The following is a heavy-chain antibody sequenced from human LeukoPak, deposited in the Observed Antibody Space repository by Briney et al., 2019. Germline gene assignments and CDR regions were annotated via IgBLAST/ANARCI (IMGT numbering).Heavy chain of an antibody. D-gene: IGHD3-3*01. Sequence: SETLSLTCTVSGLSISSYYWSWIRQSPGRGLEWIGYISYRGPTNYNPSLNSRVTISLDTSKNQFSLKLISVTDADTAVYYCATQDFWSGYSYGMEVWGQGTTVTVSS. CDR1: GLSISSYY. J-gene: IGHJ6*02. V-gene: IGHV4-59*01. CDR3: ATQDFWSGYSYGMEV. CDR2: ISYRGPT.